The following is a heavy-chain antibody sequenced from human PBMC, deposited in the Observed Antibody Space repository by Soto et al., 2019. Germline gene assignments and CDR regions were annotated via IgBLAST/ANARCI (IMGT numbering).Heavy chain of an antibody. V-gene: IGHV1-69*13. CDR1: GGTFSSYA. J-gene: IGHJ4*02. CDR3: ARSPLPLDTAMAGYPDY. D-gene: IGHD5-18*01. CDR2: IIPVFGTA. Sequence: SVKVSCKASGGTFSSYAISWVRQAPGQGLEWMGGIIPVFGTANYAQKFQGRVTITADESTSTAYMELSSLRSEDTAVYYCARSPLPLDTAMAGYPDYWGQGTLVTVSS.